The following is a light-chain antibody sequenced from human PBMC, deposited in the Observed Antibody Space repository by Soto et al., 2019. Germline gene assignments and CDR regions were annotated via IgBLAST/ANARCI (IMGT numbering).Light chain of an antibody. J-gene: IGLJ2*01. V-gene: IGLV1-40*01. Sequence: QSVLTQPPSVTGAPGQRVTISCTGSNSNIGAGYDVHWYRQFPGTAPKLLIYGNINRPSGVPDRFSGSKSGTSASLAITGLQAEDEAHYYCSSYAGSNNLVFGGGTKLTVL. CDR3: SSYAGSNNLV. CDR2: GNI. CDR1: NSNIGAGYD.